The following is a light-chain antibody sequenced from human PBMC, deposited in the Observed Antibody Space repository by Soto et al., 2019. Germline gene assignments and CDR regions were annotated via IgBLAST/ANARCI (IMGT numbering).Light chain of an antibody. V-gene: IGKV1-5*01. J-gene: IGKJ1*01. Sequence: DIQMTQSPSTLSASVGDRVTITCRASQSISSWLAWYQQKPGKAPKLLIYDASSFESWVPSRFSGSGSGTEFTLTISSLQPDDFATYYCQQYNSYSQTFGQGTKVDI. CDR3: QQYNSYSQT. CDR1: QSISSW. CDR2: DAS.